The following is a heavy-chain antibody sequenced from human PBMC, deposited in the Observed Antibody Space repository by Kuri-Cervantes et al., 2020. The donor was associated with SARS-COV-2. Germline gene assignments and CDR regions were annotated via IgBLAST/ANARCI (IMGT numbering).Heavy chain of an antibody. CDR2: IDRSGRHT. V-gene: IGHV3-23*01. D-gene: IGHD6-13*01. J-gene: IGHJ4*02. CDR3: AIAAAGRGGFGY. CDR1: GFTFSSYA. Sequence: GESLKISCAASGFTFSSYAMSWVRQAPGKGLEWVATIDRSGRHTFDADSVKGRFTISRDNAKNTLYLQMNSLRAEDTAVYYRAIAAAGRGGFGYWGQGTLVTVSS.